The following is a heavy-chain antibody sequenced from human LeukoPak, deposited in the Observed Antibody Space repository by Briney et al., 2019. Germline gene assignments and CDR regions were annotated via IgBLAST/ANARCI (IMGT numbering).Heavy chain of an antibody. CDR3: GAREGNMAFRPDNFDY. V-gene: IGHV4-39*01. CDR2: IYYSGST. Sequence: SESLSLTCTVSAASISTSSYYWGWIRQPPGKGLESNGSIYYSGSTYYNPSLKSRLAISEDTSKNQFSLKLSCVVTADTAVYYCGAREGNMAFRPDNFDYWGQGTLVTVSS. D-gene: IGHD2/OR15-2a*01. J-gene: IGHJ4*02. CDR1: AASISTSSYY.